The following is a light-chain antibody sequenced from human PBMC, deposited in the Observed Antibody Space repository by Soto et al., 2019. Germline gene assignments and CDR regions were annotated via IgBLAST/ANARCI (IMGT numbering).Light chain of an antibody. V-gene: IGKV3-20*01. CDR3: QHYGRSPLMYT. J-gene: IGKJ2*01. CDR1: QSLTTNY. Sequence: EIVLTQSPGTLSLSPGERDTLSCRASQSLTTNYLAWYQQKPGQAPRLLIYGASNRATGVPDRFSGSGSGTDFTLTITRLEPEDFAVYYCQHYGRSPLMYTFGQGTKLGVK. CDR2: GAS.